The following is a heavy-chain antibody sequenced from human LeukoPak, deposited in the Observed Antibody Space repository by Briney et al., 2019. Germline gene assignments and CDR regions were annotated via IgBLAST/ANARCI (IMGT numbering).Heavy chain of an antibody. D-gene: IGHD4-17*01. CDR1: GYTFTGYY. J-gene: IGHJ4*02. Sequence: ASVKISCKASGYTFTGYYMHWVRQAPGQGLEWMGWINPNSGGTNYAQKLQGRVTMTTDTSTSTAYMELRSLRSDDTAVYYCARGSAHYGDYSVWGQGTLVTVSS. V-gene: IGHV1-2*02. CDR2: INPNSGGT. CDR3: ARGSAHYGDYSV.